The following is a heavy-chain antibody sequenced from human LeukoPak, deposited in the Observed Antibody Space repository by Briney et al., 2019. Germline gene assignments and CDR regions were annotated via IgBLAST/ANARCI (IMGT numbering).Heavy chain of an antibody. CDR3: AKECCEKNYDNGTLYYGLDV. D-gene: IGHD3-22*01. J-gene: IGHJ6*02. V-gene: IGHV3-30*18. Sequence: PGRSLRLSCSASGFTFSCYGMHCVRQAPGKGLEWVAVISYDGSNKYFAGSVKGRFTISRDNSKNTLYLQMNTLRAEDTAVYYCAKECCEKNYDNGTLYYGLDVWGQGTTVTVSS. CDR1: GFTFSCYG. CDR2: ISYDGSNK.